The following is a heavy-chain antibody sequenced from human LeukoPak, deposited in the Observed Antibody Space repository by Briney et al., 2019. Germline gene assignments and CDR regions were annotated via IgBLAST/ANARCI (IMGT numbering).Heavy chain of an antibody. Sequence: GGSLRLSCSVSGFTFSNYAVHWVRQAPGKGLEYVSSISSNGGTTYYADSVKGRFTISRDDSKNTLYLQMSSLRAEDTAVYYGVKDRYVDDWGQGTLVTVSS. CDR2: ISSNGGTT. J-gene: IGHJ4*02. D-gene: IGHD3-16*01. CDR3: VKDRYVDD. V-gene: IGHV3-64D*09. CDR1: GFTFSNYA.